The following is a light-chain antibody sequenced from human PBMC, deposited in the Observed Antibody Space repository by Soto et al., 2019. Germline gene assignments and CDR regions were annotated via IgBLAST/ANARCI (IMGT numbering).Light chain of an antibody. CDR3: CSYAGSSNV. Sequence: QCVLTQPRSVCGSPGQSVTISCTGTSSDVGGYNYVSWYQHHPGKAPKLMIYDVTKRPSGVRDRFSASKSGNTASLTISGLQAEDEADYYWCSYAGSSNVFGTGTKLTVL. V-gene: IGLV2-11*01. CDR2: DVT. J-gene: IGLJ1*01. CDR1: SSDVGGYNY.